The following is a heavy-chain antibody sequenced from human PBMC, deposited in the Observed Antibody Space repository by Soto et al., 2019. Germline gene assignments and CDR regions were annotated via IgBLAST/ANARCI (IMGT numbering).Heavy chain of an antibody. V-gene: IGHV4-34*01. CDR3: ARGRLTVTKVVSGGMDV. CDR2: INHSGST. CDR1: GGSFSGYY. J-gene: IGHJ6*02. Sequence: SDTLSLTCAVYGGSFSGYYWSWIRQPPGKGLEWIGEINHSGSTNSNPSLKSRVTISVDTSKNQVSLKLSSVTAADTAVYYCARGRLTVTKVVSGGMDVWGQGTTVTVSS. D-gene: IGHD4-17*01.